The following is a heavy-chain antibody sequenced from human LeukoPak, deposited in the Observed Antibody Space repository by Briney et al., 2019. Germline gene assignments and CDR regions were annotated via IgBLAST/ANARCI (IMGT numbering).Heavy chain of an antibody. V-gene: IGHV4-61*02. D-gene: IGHD6-19*01. CDR3: ARDKSSGWLDAFDI. Sequence: SQTLSLTCTVSGDSISSGDYYWSWIRQPAGKGLEWIGRISSSGSTNYNPSLKSRVTISVDTSKNQFSLKLSSVTAADTAVYYCARDKSSGWLDAFDIWGQGTMVTVSS. CDR2: ISSSGST. J-gene: IGHJ3*02. CDR1: GDSISSGDYY.